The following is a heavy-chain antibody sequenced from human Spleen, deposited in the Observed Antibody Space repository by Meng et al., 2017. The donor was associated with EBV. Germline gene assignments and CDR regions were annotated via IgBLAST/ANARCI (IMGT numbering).Heavy chain of an antibody. Sequence: QLQLQESGPGLCKPYQNLSLSVAVAGVSISSGGYSWSWIRQPPGKGLEWIGYMHHSGSTYNNPSLKSRVTISVDRSKNQFSLKLSSVTAADTAVYYCAGGPTAMVTYFDYWGQGTLVTVSS. D-gene: IGHD5-18*01. CDR3: AGGPTAMVTYFDY. CDR2: MHHSGST. J-gene: IGHJ4*02. CDR1: GVSISSGGYS. V-gene: IGHV4-30-2*01.